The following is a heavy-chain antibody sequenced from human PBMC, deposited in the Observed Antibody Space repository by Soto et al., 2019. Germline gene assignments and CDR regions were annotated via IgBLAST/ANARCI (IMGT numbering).Heavy chain of an antibody. J-gene: IGHJ4*02. CDR3: ARHRFNYYDDTVYYYFDY. CDR1: GYSFTSYG. D-gene: IGHD3-22*01. CDR2: ISGHNGNT. Sequence: ASVKVSCKASGYSFTSYGISWVREAPGQGPEWMGWISGHNGNTNHPQSLQGRVTMTTDTSRNTAYMELRSLRSDDTAVYYCARHRFNYYDDTVYYYFDYWGQGTLVTVSS. V-gene: IGHV1-18*04.